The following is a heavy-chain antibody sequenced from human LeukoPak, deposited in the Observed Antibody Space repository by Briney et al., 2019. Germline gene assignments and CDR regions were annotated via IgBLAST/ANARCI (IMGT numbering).Heavy chain of an antibody. CDR2: IYTSGST. CDR1: GGSISSGSYY. CDR3: ARDGYYYYMDV. J-gene: IGHJ6*03. Sequence: SETLSLTCTVSGGSISSGSYYWSWIRQPAGKGLEWIGRIYTSGSTNYNPSLKSRVTISVDTSKNQFSLKLSPVTAADTAVYYCARDGYYYYMDVWGKGTTVTISS. V-gene: IGHV4-61*02.